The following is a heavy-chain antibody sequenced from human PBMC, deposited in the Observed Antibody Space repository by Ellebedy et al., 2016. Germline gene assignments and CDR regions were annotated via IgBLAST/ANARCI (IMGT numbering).Heavy chain of an antibody. D-gene: IGHD2-15*01. J-gene: IGHJ4*02. CDR3: AKGRGYCTGGSCYSDY. CDR1: GFTFSSYA. Sequence: GGSLRLSCAASGFTFSSYAMSWVRQGTGKGLEWVSTISGSGDSTYYADSVKGRFTISRDNSKNTVSLEMDSLRAEDTALYFCAKGRGYCTGGSCYSDYWGRGTLVTVSS. CDR2: ISGSGDST. V-gene: IGHV3-23*01.